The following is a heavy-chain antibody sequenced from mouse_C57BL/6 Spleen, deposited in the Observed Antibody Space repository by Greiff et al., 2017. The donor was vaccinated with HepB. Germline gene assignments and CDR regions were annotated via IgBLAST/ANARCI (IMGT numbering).Heavy chain of an antibody. CDR3: ARHEDLTGYFDY. CDR1: GYTFTEYT. Sequence: VKLMESGAELVKPGASVKLSCKASGYTFTEYTIHWVKQRSGQGLEWIGWFYPGSGSIKYNEKFKDKATLTADKSSSTVYMELSRLTSEDSAVYFCARHEDLTGYFDYWGQGTTLTVSS. CDR2: FYPGSGSI. V-gene: IGHV1-62-2*01. J-gene: IGHJ2*01. D-gene: IGHD4-1*01.